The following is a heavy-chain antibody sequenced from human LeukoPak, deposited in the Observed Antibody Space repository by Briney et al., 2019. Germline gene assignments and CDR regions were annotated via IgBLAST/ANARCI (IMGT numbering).Heavy chain of an antibody. CDR3: ARVRGSYPDWYFDS. D-gene: IGHD1-26*01. CDR1: GFTFSSYW. V-gene: IGHV3-74*01. Sequence: GGTLRLSCAASGFTFSSYWMHWVRQAPGKGLVWVSRINSDGSSTSYADSVKGRFTISRDNAKNTLYLQMNSLRAEDTAVYYCARVRGSYPDWYFDSWGQGTLVTVSS. CDR2: INSDGSST. J-gene: IGHJ4*02.